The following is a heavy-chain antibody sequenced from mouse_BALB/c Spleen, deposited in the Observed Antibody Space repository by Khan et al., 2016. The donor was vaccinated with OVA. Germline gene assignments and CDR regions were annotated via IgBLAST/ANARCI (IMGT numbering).Heavy chain of an antibody. Sequence: VQLQQSGAELARPGASVKMSCKASGYTFTSYTIHWIKVRPGQGLEWIGFINPSNGYTNYNQKFKDKATLTAAKSSTTVHMQLSSLTSDDSAVYNCVRDGAYHRNDGWFAYWCQGTLVTVSA. D-gene: IGHD2-14*01. CDR2: INPSNGYT. V-gene: IGHV1-4*01. CDR1: GYTFTSYT. CDR3: VRDGAYHRNDGWFAY. J-gene: IGHJ3*01.